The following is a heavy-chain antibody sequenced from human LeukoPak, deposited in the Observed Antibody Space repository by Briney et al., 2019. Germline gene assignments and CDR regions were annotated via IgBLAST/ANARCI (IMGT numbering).Heavy chain of an antibody. V-gene: IGHV3-30-3*01. CDR2: ISYDGSNT. CDR3: AKGVDY. CDR1: GFTFSSYA. J-gene: IGHJ4*02. Sequence: GGSLRLSCAASGFTFSSYAMHWVRQAPGKGLEWVAVISYDGSNTYSADSMKGRFTISRDNSKNTLYLQMNSLRAEDTAVYYCAKGVDYWGQGTLVTVSS.